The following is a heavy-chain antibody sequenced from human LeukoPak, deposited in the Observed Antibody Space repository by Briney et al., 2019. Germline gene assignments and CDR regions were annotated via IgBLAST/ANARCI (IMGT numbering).Heavy chain of an antibody. V-gene: IGHV4-59*08. Sequence: SETLSLTCTVSGGSISSYYWSWIRQPPGKGLEWIGYIYYSGSTNYNPSLKSRVTISVDTSKNQFSLKLSSVTAADTAVYYCARRSGAGNAFDIWGQGTMVTVPS. CDR2: IYYSGST. CDR3: ARRSGAGNAFDI. D-gene: IGHD6-13*01. J-gene: IGHJ3*02. CDR1: GGSISSYY.